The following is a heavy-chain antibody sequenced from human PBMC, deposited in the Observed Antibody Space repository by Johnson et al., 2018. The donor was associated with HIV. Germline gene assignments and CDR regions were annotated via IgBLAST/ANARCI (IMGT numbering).Heavy chain of an antibody. D-gene: IGHD5-12*01. CDR1: GFTLSNYA. V-gene: IGHV3-33*08. CDR3: ARERSRGGYSGYDYGAFDI. J-gene: IGHJ3*02. CDR2: IGSNT. Sequence: QVQLVESGGGVVQPGRSLRLSCAASGFTLSNYAMDWVRQAPGKGLEWVSSIGSNTHYADSVKGRFTISRDNAENSLYLQMTSLRGEDTAVYYCARERSRGGYSGYDYGAFDIWGQGTMVTVSS.